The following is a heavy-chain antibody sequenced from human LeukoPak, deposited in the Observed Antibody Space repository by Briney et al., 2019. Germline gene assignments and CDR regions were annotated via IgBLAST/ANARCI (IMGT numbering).Heavy chain of an antibody. J-gene: IGHJ4*02. Sequence: PGGSLRLSCAASGFAFSSYAMHWVRQGPGKGLEWVALVSYDGGSKYYADSVKGRITISRDNSKNTLHLQMNGLRTEDTAVYYCARVKGGIAAAGNYFDYWGQGTLVTVSS. CDR3: ARVKGGIAAAGNYFDY. CDR1: GFAFSSYA. D-gene: IGHD6-13*01. V-gene: IGHV3-30-3*01. CDR2: VSYDGGSK.